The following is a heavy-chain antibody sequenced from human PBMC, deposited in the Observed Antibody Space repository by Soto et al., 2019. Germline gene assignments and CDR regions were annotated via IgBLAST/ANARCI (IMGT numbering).Heavy chain of an antibody. D-gene: IGHD6-13*01. Sequence: GASVKVSCKVSGYTFTVYYIYWVRQAPGQGLECMGWINPDSGAPNYAQKFQGRVTMSRDTSFSTAYMELSRLSSDDTAVYYCARVGSSSRYFDYWGQGTLVTVSS. CDR3: ARVGSSSRYFDY. J-gene: IGHJ4*02. CDR2: INPDSGAP. CDR1: GYTFTVYY. V-gene: IGHV1-2*02.